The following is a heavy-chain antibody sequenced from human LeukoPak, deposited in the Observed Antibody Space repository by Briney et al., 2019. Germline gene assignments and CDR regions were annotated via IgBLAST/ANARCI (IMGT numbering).Heavy chain of an antibody. CDR3: AKDIAAAGKIVYYYYGMHV. D-gene: IGHD6-13*01. CDR2: ITGSGGST. J-gene: IGHJ6*02. V-gene: IGHV3-23*01. Sequence: GGSLRLSCAASGFTFSSHAMSWVRQAPGKELEWVSGITGSGGSTCYAGSVKGRFTISRDNSKNTLYLQMNSLRAEDTAVYFCAKDIAAAGKIVYYYYGMHVWGQGTTVTVSS. CDR1: GFTFSSHA.